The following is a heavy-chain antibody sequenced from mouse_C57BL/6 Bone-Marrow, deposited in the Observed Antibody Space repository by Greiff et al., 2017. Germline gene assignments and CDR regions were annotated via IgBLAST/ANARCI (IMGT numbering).Heavy chain of an antibody. V-gene: IGHV1-55*01. J-gene: IGHJ3*01. CDR3: ARVSFYYGFTWFAY. CDR2: IYPGSGST. D-gene: IGHD2-2*01. CDR1: GYTFTSYW. Sequence: VQLQQPGAELVKPGASVKMSCKASGYTFTSYWITWVKQRPGQGLEWIGDIYPGSGSTNYNEKFKSKATLTVDTSSSTAYMQLSSLTSEDSAVYYCARVSFYYGFTWFAYWGQGTLGTVSA.